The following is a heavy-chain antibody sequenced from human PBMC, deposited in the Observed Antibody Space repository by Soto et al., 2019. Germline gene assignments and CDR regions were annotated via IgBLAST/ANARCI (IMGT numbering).Heavy chain of an antibody. CDR2: INHSGST. J-gene: IGHJ5*02. V-gene: IGHV4-34*01. Sequence: SETLSLTCAVYGGSFCGYSWSWNRKPPGKVLEWIGEINHSGSTNYNPSLKSRVTISVDTSKNQFSLKLSSVTAADTAVYYCARGYYGSGSYYNRNWFDPWGQGTLVTIAS. CDR1: GGSFCGYS. CDR3: ARGYYGSGSYYNRNWFDP. D-gene: IGHD3-10*01.